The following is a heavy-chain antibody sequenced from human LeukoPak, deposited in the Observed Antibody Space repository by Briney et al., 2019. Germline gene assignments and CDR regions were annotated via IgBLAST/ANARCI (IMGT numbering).Heavy chain of an antibody. D-gene: IGHD3-22*01. J-gene: IGHJ4*02. CDR2: ISYDGSNK. CDR1: GFTFSSYA. V-gene: IGHV3-30-3*01. Sequence: GRSLRLSCAASGFTFSSYAMHWVRQAPGKGLEWVAVISYDGSNKYYADSVKGRFTISRDNSKDTLYLQMNSLRAEDTAVYYCARDYSAYYDSGGYYYNWGQGTLVTVSS. CDR3: ARDYSAYYDSGGYYYN.